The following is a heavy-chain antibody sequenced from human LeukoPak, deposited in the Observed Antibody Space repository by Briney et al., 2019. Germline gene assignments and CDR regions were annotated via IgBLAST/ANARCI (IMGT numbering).Heavy chain of an antibody. CDR3: ARDHGYSSPDLHFQH. CDR2: IYTSGST. V-gene: IGHV4-4*07. D-gene: IGHD6-13*01. J-gene: IGHJ1*01. CDR1: GGSISSYY. Sequence: SETLSLTCTVSGGSISSYYWSWIRQPAGKGLEWIGRIYTSGSTNYNPSLKSRVTMSVDTSKNQFSLKLSSVTAADTAVYYCARDHGYSSPDLHFQHWGQGTLVTVSS.